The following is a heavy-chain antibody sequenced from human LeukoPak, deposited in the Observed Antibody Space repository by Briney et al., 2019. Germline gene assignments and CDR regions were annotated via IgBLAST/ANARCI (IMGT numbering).Heavy chain of an antibody. Sequence: GGSLILSCEASGFTFDDHGMHWVRQGPGKGLECVSGISWNGGSTGYADSVKGRFTISRDNTKNSLYLQMNSLSPADTAFYYCTKELYTTNHFDSWGQGTPVTVSS. D-gene: IGHD2-2*02. CDR3: TKELYTTNHFDS. J-gene: IGHJ4*02. CDR1: GFTFDDHG. V-gene: IGHV3-9*01. CDR2: ISWNGGST.